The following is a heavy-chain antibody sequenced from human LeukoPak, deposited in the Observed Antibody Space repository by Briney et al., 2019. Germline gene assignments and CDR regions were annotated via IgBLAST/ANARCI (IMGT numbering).Heavy chain of an antibody. Sequence: GGSLRLSCAASGFTVSSNYMSWVRQAPGKGLEWVSVIYSGGSTYYADSVKGRFTISRDNSKNTLYLQMNSLRAEDTAVYYCARVDTMVRGVIDYYFVYWGQGTLVTVSS. D-gene: IGHD3-10*01. CDR1: GFTVSSNY. CDR2: IYSGGST. V-gene: IGHV3-53*01. J-gene: IGHJ4*02. CDR3: ARVDTMVRGVIDYYFVY.